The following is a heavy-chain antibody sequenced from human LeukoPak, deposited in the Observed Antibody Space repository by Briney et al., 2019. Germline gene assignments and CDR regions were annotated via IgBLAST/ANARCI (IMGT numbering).Heavy chain of an antibody. D-gene: IGHD3-9*01. J-gene: IGHJ3*02. CDR1: GGSISSYY. CDR3: ASLYYDILTGPEGAFDI. V-gene: IGHV4-59*08. Sequence: SETLSLTCTVSGGSISSYYWSWIRQPPGKGLEWIGYIYYSGSTNYNPSLKSRVTISVDTSKNQFSLKLSSVTAADTAVYYCASLYYDILTGPEGAFDIWGQGTMVTVSS. CDR2: IYYSGST.